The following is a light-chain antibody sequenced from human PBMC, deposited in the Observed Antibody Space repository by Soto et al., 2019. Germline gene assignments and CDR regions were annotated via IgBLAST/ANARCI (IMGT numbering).Light chain of an antibody. J-gene: IGLJ1*01. Sequence: QSALTQPASVSGSPGQSITISCTGTSSDVGDYNYVSWYQEHPGKAPKLMIYDVSNRPSGVSNRFSGSKSGSTASLTISGLQAEDEADYYCSSCTSSTTRVFGTGTKLTVL. CDR2: DVS. CDR1: SSDVGDYNY. CDR3: SSCTSSTTRV. V-gene: IGLV2-14*01.